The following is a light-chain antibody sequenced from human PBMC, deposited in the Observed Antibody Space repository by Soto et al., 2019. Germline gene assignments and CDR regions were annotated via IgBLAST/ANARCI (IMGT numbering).Light chain of an antibody. CDR1: QSVSYSSNNKNY. CDR3: QQYSFTRT. V-gene: IGKV4-1*01. J-gene: IGKJ1*01. Sequence: DIVMNQSPDSLAESLGERATINCKSSQSVSYSSNNKNYSAWYQQKPGQSPKLLIYWASTRESGVPDRFSGSGSGTDFTLTISSLQAEDVAVYYCQQYSFTRTFGQGTKVDIK. CDR2: WAS.